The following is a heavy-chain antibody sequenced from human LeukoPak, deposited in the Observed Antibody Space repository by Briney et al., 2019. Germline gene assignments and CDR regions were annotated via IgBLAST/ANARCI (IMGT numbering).Heavy chain of an antibody. CDR2: IYHSGTT. V-gene: IGHV4-4*02. J-gene: IGHJ5*02. Sequence: SETLSLTCAVSGGSISSSNWWSWVRQSPGKGLQWIGEIYHSGTTNYNPSLKSRVTISIDKSKSQFSLKLNSVTAADTAVYYCTNYGDYGGWFDPWGQGTLVTVSS. D-gene: IGHD4-17*01. CDR3: TNYGDYGGWFDP. CDR1: GGSISSSNW.